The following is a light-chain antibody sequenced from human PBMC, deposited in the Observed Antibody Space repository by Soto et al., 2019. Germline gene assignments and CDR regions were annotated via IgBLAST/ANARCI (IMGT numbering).Light chain of an antibody. J-gene: IGKJ5*01. Sequence: EIVLKQSPGTLSLSPGERATLSFSASQIVGGDTLSWFQQRPGQAPRLVIYGASNRAAGIPYRFSGSGSGTDFTLTVSRLEPEDFAMYYCQQYHGAPDTFGQGTRLEMK. CDR1: QIVGGDT. CDR3: QQYHGAPDT. CDR2: GAS. V-gene: IGKV3-20*01.